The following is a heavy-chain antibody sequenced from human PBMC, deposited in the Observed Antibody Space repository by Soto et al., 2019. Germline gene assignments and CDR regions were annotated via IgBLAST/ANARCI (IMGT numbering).Heavy chain of an antibody. J-gene: IGHJ4*02. V-gene: IGHV4-4*07. D-gene: IGHD3-22*01. CDR2: IYTSGST. Sequence: PSETLSLTCTVSGGSISSYYWSWIRQPAGKGLEWIGRIYTSGSTNYNPSLKSRVTTSVDTSKNQFSLKLSSVTAADTAVYYCARGYYDISGYYYERDYYFDYWGPGTLVTVSS. CDR1: GGSISSYY. CDR3: ARGYYDISGYYYERDYYFDY.